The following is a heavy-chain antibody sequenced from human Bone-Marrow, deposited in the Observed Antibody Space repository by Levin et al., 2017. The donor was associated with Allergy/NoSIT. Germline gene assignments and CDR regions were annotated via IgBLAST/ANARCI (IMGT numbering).Heavy chain of an antibody. Sequence: SVKVSCKASGGTFSDYPITWVRQAPGQELEWMGGIIPIFGTANYAQKFQGRVTITADESTSTAYMELSSLRSEDTAMYYCARDYCNSTSCYPYYFYIDVWGKGTTVTVSS. V-gene: IGHV1-69*13. J-gene: IGHJ6*03. D-gene: IGHD2-2*01. CDR1: GGTFSDYP. CDR3: ARDYCNSTSCYPYYFYIDV. CDR2: IIPIFGTA.